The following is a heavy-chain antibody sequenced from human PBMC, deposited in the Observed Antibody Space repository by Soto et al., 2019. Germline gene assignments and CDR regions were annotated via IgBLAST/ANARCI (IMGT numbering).Heavy chain of an antibody. CDR1: GVSVSSGSFY. V-gene: IGHV4-61*01. CDR3: ARGATVTQYDY. CDR2: GSYSGTT. D-gene: IGHD5-18*01. Sequence: SETLSLTFTVSGVSVSSGSFYWAWIRQPPGKGLEWIGFGSYSGTTNYKPSLKSRVTISVDTSTSQISLKVSSLTAADTAVYYCARGATVTQYDYWGQGTLVTVSS. J-gene: IGHJ4*02.